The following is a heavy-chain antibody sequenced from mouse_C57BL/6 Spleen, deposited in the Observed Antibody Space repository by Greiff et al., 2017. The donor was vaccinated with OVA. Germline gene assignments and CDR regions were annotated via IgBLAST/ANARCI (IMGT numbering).Heavy chain of an antibody. CDR3: ARGYDYDWYFDV. CDR2: ISDGGSYT. J-gene: IGHJ1*03. D-gene: IGHD2-4*01. CDR1: GFTFSSYA. V-gene: IGHV5-4*03. Sequence: EVKVEESGGGLVKPGGSLKLSCAASGFTFSSYAMSWVRQTPEKRLEWVATISDGGSYTYYPDNVKGRFTISRDNAKNNLYLQMSRLKSEDTAMYYCARGYDYDWYFDVWGTGTTVTVSS.